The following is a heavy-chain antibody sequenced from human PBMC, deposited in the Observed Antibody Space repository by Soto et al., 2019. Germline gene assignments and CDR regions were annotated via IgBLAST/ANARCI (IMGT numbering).Heavy chain of an antibody. CDR3: GKDISPGGMDV. V-gene: IGHV3-9*01. Sequence: EVQLVESGGGLVQPGGSLRLCCAGSGATLQDYAMHWVRQAPGKGLEWVSGIYYNSNRIDYADSVKGRFTISRDNARNALYLQMNSLTTEDTAFYYCGKDISPGGMDVWGRGIMVTVSS. CDR1: GATLQDYA. J-gene: IGHJ6*04. CDR2: IYYNSNRI.